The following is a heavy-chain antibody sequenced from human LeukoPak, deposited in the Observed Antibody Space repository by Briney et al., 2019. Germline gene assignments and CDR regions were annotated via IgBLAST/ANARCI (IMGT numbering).Heavy chain of an antibody. Sequence: PSETLSLTCAVYGGSFSGYYWSWIRQPPGKGLEWIGEINHSGSTNYNPSPKSRVTISVDTSKNQFSLKLSSVTAADTAVYYCARGRGNAVTTSSYYYYGMDVWGQGTTVTVSS. CDR3: ARGRGNAVTTSSYYYYGMDV. CDR1: GGSFSGYY. CDR2: INHSGST. J-gene: IGHJ6*02. D-gene: IGHD4-17*01. V-gene: IGHV4-34*01.